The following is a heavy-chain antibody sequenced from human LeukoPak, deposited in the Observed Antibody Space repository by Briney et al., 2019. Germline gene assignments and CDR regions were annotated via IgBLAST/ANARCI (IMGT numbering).Heavy chain of an antibody. CDR3: AHLVVTIDWRSYLDY. J-gene: IGHJ4*02. CDR1: GFSFTAPGMG. D-gene: IGHD3-9*01. V-gene: IGHV2-5*01. Sequence: SGPTLVNPQQTLTLTCTFSGFSFTAPGMGVAWIRQPPGKALEWLAFIYYNGDNRYSPSLRSRLTITRDASKNQVVLAMTNLDPMDTATYYCAHLVVTIDWRSYLDYWGQGALVTVSS. CDR2: IYYNGDN.